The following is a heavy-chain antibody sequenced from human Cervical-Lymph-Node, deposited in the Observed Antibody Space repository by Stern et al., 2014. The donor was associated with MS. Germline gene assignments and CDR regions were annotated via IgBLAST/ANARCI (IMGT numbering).Heavy chain of an antibody. CDR1: GASVSSSGYY. D-gene: IGHD5-12*01. CDR2: IYYPGST. Sequence: VQLQESGPGLVKPSQTVSLTCTVSGASVSSSGYYWSWIRQHPGKGLELFGYIYYPGSTYYNPSLKSRVTISLDTSKNRFSLRLSSVTAADTAVYFCARGATINDFDFWGQGTLVTVSS. CDR3: ARGATINDFDF. V-gene: IGHV4-31*03. J-gene: IGHJ4*02.